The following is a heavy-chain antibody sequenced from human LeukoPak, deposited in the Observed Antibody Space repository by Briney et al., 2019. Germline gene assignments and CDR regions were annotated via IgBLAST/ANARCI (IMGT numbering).Heavy chain of an antibody. J-gene: IGHJ4*02. CDR1: GYTFTSYG. V-gene: IGHV1-18*01. CDR3: ARRHYGDYNYYFDY. D-gene: IGHD4-17*01. Sequence: APVKVSCKASGYTFTSYGISWVRQAPGQGLEWMGWISAYNGNTNYAQKLQGRVTMTTDTSTSTAYMELRSLRSDDTAVYYCARRHYGDYNYYFDYWGQGTLVTVSS. CDR2: ISAYNGNT.